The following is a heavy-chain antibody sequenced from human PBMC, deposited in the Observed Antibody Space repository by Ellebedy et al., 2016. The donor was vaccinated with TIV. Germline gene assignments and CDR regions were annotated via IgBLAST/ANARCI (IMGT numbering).Heavy chain of an antibody. Sequence: GGSLRLSXAASGFTFSSYSMNWVRQAPGKGLEWVSYISSSSSTIYYADSVKGRFTISRDNAKNSLYLQMNSLRAEDTAVYYCAREVVREYSYGSVKYYYGMDVWGQGTTVTVSS. J-gene: IGHJ6*02. CDR2: ISSSSSTI. CDR1: GFTFSSYS. D-gene: IGHD5-18*01. V-gene: IGHV3-48*04. CDR3: AREVVREYSYGSVKYYYGMDV.